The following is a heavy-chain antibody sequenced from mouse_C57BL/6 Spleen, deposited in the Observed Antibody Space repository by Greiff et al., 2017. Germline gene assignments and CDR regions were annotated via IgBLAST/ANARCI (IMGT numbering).Heavy chain of an antibody. J-gene: IGHJ2*01. V-gene: IGHV14-4*01. CDR3: TTSPNSFFDY. CDR1: GFNIKDDY. Sequence: VQLKESGAELVRPGASVKLSCTASGFNIKDDYMHWVKQRPEQGLEWIGWIDPENGDTEYASKFQGKATITADTSSNTAYLQLSSLTSEDTAVYYCTTSPNSFFDYWGQGTTLTVSS. CDR2: IDPENGDT.